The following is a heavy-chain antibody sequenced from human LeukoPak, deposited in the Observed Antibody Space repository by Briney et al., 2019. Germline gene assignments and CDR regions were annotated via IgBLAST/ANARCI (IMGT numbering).Heavy chain of an antibody. J-gene: IGHJ6*03. CDR1: GYTFTGYY. CDR3: ARDFGCTYYYYYYMDV. CDR2: INPNSGGT. D-gene: IGHD3-3*01. V-gene: IGHV1-2*02. Sequence: GASVKVSCKASGYTFTGYYMHWVRQAPGQGLEWMGWINPNSGGTNYAQKFQGRVTMTRDTSISTAYMELSRLRSDDTAVYYCARDFGCTYYYYYYMDVWGKGTTVTVSS.